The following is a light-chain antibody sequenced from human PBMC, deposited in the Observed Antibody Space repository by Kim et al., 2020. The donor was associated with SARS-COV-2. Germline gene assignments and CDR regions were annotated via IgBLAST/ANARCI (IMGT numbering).Light chain of an antibody. V-gene: IGLV2-23*02. J-gene: IGLJ2*01. Sequence: SLTVSCTGTSSDVGTYNLVSWDRQHPGKAPKVLIYEVTKRPSGVSNRFSGSKSGNTASLTISGLQAEDEADYCCSYAGSSTFHVIFGGGTQLTVL. CDR3: CSYAGSSTFHVI. CDR2: EVT. CDR1: SSDVGTYNL.